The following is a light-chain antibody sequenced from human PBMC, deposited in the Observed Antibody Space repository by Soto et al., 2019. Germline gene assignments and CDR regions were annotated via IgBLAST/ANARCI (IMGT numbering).Light chain of an antibody. J-gene: IGKJ4*01. CDR3: QWRSDWPPRLT. CDR1: ESIGNY. V-gene: IGKV3-11*01. Sequence: EVVLTQSPATLSLSPGERATLSCRASESIGNYLAWYQQKLGQAPKLLIYDASHRAIGIPGRFSGDGSGPGFTLTSNSLGPEDFAVYSCQWRSDWPPRLTFGGGTKVEI. CDR2: DAS.